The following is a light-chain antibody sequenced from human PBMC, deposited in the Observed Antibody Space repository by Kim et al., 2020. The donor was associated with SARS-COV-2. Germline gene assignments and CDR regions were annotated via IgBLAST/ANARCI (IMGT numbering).Light chain of an antibody. Sequence: QSVVTQPASVSGSPGQSITISCTGTSSDVGNYNLVSWYQQYPGKAPKLMIYEVDKRPSGVSNRFSGSKSGNTASLAISGLQTEDEADYYCCSYAGSSTFRVFGGGTQLTVL. V-gene: IGLV2-23*02. CDR3: CSYAGSSTFRV. J-gene: IGLJ3*02. CDR1: SSDVGNYNL. CDR2: EVD.